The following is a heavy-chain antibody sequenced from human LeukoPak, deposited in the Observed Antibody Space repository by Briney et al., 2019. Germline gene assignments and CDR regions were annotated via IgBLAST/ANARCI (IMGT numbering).Heavy chain of an antibody. CDR2: ISYDGSNK. Sequence: PGGSLRLSCAASGFTFSSYAMHWVRQAPGKGLEWVAVISYDGSNKYYADSVKGRFTISRDNSKNTLYLQMNSLRAEDTAVYYCARGDCSSTSCYPGYWGQGTLVTVSS. D-gene: IGHD2-2*01. V-gene: IGHV3-30-3*01. CDR3: ARGDCSSTSCYPGY. J-gene: IGHJ4*02. CDR1: GFTFSSYA.